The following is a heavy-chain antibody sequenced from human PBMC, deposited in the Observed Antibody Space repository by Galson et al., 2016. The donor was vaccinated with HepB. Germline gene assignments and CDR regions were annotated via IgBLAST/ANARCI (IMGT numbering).Heavy chain of an antibody. V-gene: IGHV3-74*01. Sequence: SLRLSCAASGFTFGSSWMHWVRQAPGKGLMWVSRSNSEGTSATYADSVRGRFTVSRDNAKNTLFLEMNSLRAEDTAVYYCARVGGVFYPSFDHWGQGTLVTVSS. CDR2: SNSEGTSA. J-gene: IGHJ4*02. CDR1: GFTFGSSW. D-gene: IGHD2-21*02. CDR3: ARVGGVFYPSFDH.